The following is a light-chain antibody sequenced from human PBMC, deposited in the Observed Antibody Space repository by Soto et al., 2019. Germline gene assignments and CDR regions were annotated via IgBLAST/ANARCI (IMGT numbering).Light chain of an antibody. V-gene: IGLV2-14*01. Sequence: QSVLTQPASVSGSPGQSITISCTGTSSDVGGYNYVSWYQQHPGKAPKLMIYDVSNRPSGVSNRFSGSKSGNTAALTIAGLQAEDEADYSCSSYASSSTYVLGTGTKLTVL. J-gene: IGLJ1*01. CDR3: SSYASSSTYV. CDR2: DVS. CDR1: SSDVGGYNY.